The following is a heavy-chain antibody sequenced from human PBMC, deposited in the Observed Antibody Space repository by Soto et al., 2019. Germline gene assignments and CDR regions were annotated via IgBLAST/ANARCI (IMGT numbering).Heavy chain of an antibody. CDR3: ARDLKGIVGASRVADWFDP. CDR2: IYYSGST. Sequence: SETLSPTCTVSGGSIISYYWRWVRHPRGQGHEWIGYIYYSGSTNYNPSLKSRVTISVDTSKNQFSLKLSSVTAADTAVYYCARDLKGIVGASRVADWFDPWGQGTLVTVS. V-gene: IGHV4-59*13. CDR1: GGSIISYY. J-gene: IGHJ5*02. D-gene: IGHD1-26*01.